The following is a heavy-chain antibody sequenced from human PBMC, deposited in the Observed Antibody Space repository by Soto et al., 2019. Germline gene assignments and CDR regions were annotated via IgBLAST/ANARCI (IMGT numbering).Heavy chain of an antibody. CDR2: IIPILGIA. Sequence: QVQLVQSGAEVKKPGSSVKVSCKASGGTFSSYTISWVRQAPGQGLEWMGKIIPILGIANYAQKFQGRVTITADKSTSTAYMELSSLRSEATAVYYCARVGGYCGGDCYLYYFDYWGQGTLVTVSS. CDR3: ARVGGYCGGDCYLYYFDY. V-gene: IGHV1-69*02. CDR1: GGTFSSYT. D-gene: IGHD2-21*02. J-gene: IGHJ4*02.